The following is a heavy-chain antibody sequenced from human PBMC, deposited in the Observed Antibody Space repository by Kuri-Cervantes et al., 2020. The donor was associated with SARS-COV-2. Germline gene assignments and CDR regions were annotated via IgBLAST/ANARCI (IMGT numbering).Heavy chain of an antibody. CDR1: GDSLKSGGYY. CDR2: VYYSGGT. CDR3: ARGGDLRPFDK. D-gene: IGHD4-17*01. J-gene: IGHJ4*02. Sequence: SETLSLTCDVSGDSLKSGGYYWTWIRQHPEKGLEWIGYVYYSGGTYYNPSLKSRSTISIDMSKEQFSLRLTSVTAADTAVYFCARGGDLRPFDKWGQGTLVTVSS. V-gene: IGHV4-31*11.